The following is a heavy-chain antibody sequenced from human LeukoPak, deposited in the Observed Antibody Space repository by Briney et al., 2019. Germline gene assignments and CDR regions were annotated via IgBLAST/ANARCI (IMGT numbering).Heavy chain of an antibody. Sequence: GGSLRLSCAAFGFTFNTYTMNWVRQAPGKGLEWVSYISSSSNTIYYADSVKGRFTISRDNAKNSLYLQMNSPRAEDTAVYYCARGSGSYSFNLLGFDPWGQGTLVTVSS. J-gene: IGHJ5*02. CDR2: ISSSSNTI. D-gene: IGHD1-26*01. V-gene: IGHV3-48*01. CDR3: ARGSGSYSFNLLGFDP. CDR1: GFTFNTYT.